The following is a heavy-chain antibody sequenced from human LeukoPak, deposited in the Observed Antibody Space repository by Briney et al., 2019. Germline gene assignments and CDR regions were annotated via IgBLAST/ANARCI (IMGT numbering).Heavy chain of an antibody. CDR1: GFTFSGSA. V-gene: IGHV3-73*01. Sequence: AGGSLRLSCVASGFTFSGSAIRWVRQASGKGLEWVGRIRSKANSYATAYAASVRGRFTVSRDDSKNTAYLQMNSLKTEDTAVYYCSRWGDYDPPWDYWGQGTLVTVSS. D-gene: IGHD4-17*01. CDR2: IRSKANSYAT. J-gene: IGHJ4*02. CDR3: SRWGDYDPPWDY.